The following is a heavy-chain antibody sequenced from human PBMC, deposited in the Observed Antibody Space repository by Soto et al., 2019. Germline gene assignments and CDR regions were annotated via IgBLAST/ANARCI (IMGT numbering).Heavy chain of an antibody. CDR3: ARERLRHSFDP. CDR2: VWSDGNNK. D-gene: IGHD3-9*01. Sequence: QVQVEESGGGVVQPGRSLRLSCAASGFTFNNYAMHWVRQPPGQGLEWVAVVWSDGNNKYYADSVKGRFTISRDNSKNILYLQMNSLRVEDTAVYYCARERLRHSFDPWGQGTPVTVSS. J-gene: IGHJ5*02. V-gene: IGHV3-33*01. CDR1: GFTFNNYA.